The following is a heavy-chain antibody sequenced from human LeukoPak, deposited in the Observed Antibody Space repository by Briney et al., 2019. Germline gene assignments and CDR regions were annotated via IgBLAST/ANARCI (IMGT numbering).Heavy chain of an antibody. J-gene: IGHJ6*04. CDR1: RYSFTSYW. V-gene: IGHV5-10-1*01. CDR3: ARGVAMVRGVIITSPYGMDV. CDR2: IDPSDSYT. D-gene: IGHD3-10*01. Sequence: GESLKISCKGSRYSFTSYWISWVRQMPGKGLEWMGRIDPSDSYTNYSPSFQGHVTISADKSISTAYLQWSSLKASDTAMYYCARGVAMVRGVIITSPYGMDVWGKGTTVTVSS.